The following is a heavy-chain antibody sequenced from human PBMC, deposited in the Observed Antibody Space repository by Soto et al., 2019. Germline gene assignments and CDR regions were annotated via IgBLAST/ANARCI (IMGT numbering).Heavy chain of an antibody. CDR2: VYSIGTT. Sequence: SETLSLTASVSGGSINSYWWSWIRQPAGKGLEWIGRVYSIGTTDYNPSLNSRATRSVEXXXNXXSXXLXSVXXADTAVYYCARDIGSYAYGEGYWGQGVQVTVS. J-gene: IGHJ4*02. CDR3: ARDIGSYAYGEGY. CDR1: GGSINSYW. V-gene: IGHV4-4*07. D-gene: IGHD3-10*01.